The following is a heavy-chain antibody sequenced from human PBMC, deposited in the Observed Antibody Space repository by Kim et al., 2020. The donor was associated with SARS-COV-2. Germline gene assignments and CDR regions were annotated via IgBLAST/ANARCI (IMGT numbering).Heavy chain of an antibody. CDR1: GGSISGYY. CDR2: MYYTGSS. CDR3: AGLHSYRHEEFGP. V-gene: IGHV4-59*13. J-gene: IGHJ5*02. Sequence: SETLSLTCTVSGGSISGYYWSWIRQPPGKGLEWIGYMYYTGSSRYNPSLKSRVTISVDTSKNQFSLKLNSVTAADTAVDYCAGLHSYRHEEFGPWGQGTLGTVSS. D-gene: IGHD3-16*02.